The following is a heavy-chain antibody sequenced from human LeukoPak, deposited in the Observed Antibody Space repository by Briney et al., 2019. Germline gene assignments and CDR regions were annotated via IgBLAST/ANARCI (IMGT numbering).Heavy chain of an antibody. CDR3: AKGRAAEHTAMVHYYYYGMDV. Sequence: PEGSLRLSCAASGFTFSSYAMSWVRQAPGKGLEWVSAISGSGGSTYYADSVKGRFTISRDNSKNTLYLQMNSLRAEDTAVYYCAKGRAAEHTAMVHYYYYGMDVWGQGTTVTVSS. J-gene: IGHJ6*02. V-gene: IGHV3-23*01. CDR1: GFTFSSYA. D-gene: IGHD5-18*01. CDR2: ISGSGGST.